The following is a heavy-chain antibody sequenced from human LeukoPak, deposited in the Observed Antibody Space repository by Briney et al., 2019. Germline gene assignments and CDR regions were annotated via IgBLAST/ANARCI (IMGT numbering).Heavy chain of an antibody. CDR3: VGSRSWQNSWFDP. CDR2: ISSSSYT. Sequence: GGSLRLSCAASGFTFSDYYMNWIRQAPGKGLEWVSYISSSSYTNYADSVKGRFTISRDNANSSLYLQMNTLRAEDTAVYYCVGSRSWQNSWFDPWGQGTLVTVSS. CDR1: GFTFSDYY. D-gene: IGHD6-13*01. J-gene: IGHJ5*02. V-gene: IGHV3-11*06.